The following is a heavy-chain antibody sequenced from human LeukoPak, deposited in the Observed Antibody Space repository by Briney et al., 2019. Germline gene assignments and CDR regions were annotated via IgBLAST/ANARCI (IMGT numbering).Heavy chain of an antibody. CDR1: GGSISSYY. V-gene: IGHV4-59*01. J-gene: IGHJ4*02. Sequence: SETLSLTCTVSGGSISSYYWSWIRQPPGKGLEWIGYIYYSGSTNYNPSLKSRVTISVEMSKNQFSLKLSSVTAADTAVYYCAREVVAAAGTVDYWGQGTLVIVSS. CDR2: IYYSGST. CDR3: AREVVAAAGTVDY. D-gene: IGHD6-13*01.